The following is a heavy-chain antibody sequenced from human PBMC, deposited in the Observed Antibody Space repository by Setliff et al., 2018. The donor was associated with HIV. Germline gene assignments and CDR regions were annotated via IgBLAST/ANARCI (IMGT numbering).Heavy chain of an antibody. CDR3: ARDDPIRKEVASGLDY. J-gene: IGHJ4*02. CDR1: GYTFTSYG. CDR2: ISAYNGNT. D-gene: IGHD3-10*01. Sequence: ASVRSCKASGYTFTSYGISWVRQAPGQGLEWMGWISAYNGNTNYAQKLQGRVTMTTDTSTSTAYMELRSLRSDDTAVYFCARDDPIRKEVASGLDYWGQGTLVTVSS. V-gene: IGHV1-18*01.